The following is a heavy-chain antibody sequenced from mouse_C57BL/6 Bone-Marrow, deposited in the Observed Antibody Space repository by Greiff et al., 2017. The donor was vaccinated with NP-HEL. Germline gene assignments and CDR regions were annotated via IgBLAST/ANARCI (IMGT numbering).Heavy chain of an antibody. D-gene: IGHD1-1*01. CDR3: ARDTIYYYGRYAMDY. CDR1: GFSINSDCY. Sequence: EVKLQESGPSLVRPSQTLSLTCTVTGFSINSDCYWIWIRQFPGNKLEYIGYTFYSGITYYNPSLESLTYITRDTSKNQFSLKLSSVTTEDTATYYCARDTIYYYGRYAMDYWGQGTSVTVSS. CDR2: TFYSGIT. V-gene: IGHV3-3*01. J-gene: IGHJ4*01.